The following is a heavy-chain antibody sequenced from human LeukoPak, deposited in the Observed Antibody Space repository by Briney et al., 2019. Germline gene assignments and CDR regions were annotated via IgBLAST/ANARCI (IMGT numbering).Heavy chain of an antibody. CDR3: ARYRRVVVTRDAFDI. CDR1: GGSFSCYY. CDR2: VNHSGST. J-gene: IGHJ3*02. V-gene: IGHV4-34*01. D-gene: IGHD3-22*01. Sequence: SETLSLTCAVYGGSFSCYYWSWIRQPPRKGLDLMGEVNHSGSTNYNPSLKSRVTISVDTSKNQFSLKLSSVTAADTAVYYCARYRRVVVTRDAFDIWGQGTMVTVSS.